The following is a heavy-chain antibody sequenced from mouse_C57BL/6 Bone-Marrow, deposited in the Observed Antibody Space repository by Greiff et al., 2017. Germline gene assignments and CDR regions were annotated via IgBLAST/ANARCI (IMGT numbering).Heavy chain of an antibody. J-gene: IGHJ2*01. CDR3: ARSGTITTVVATSYDFDY. Sequence: EVQLQQSGPELVKPGASVKISCKASGYTFTDYYMNWVKQSHGKSLEWIRDINPNNGGTSYNQKFKGKATLTVDKSSSTAYMELRSLTSEDSAVYYCARSGTITTVVATSYDFDYWGQGTTLTVSS. CDR1: GYTFTDYY. D-gene: IGHD1-1*01. CDR2: INPNNGGT. V-gene: IGHV1-26*01.